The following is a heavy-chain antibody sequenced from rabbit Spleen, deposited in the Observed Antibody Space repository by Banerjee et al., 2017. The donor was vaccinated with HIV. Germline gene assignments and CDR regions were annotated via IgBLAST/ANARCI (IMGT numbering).Heavy chain of an antibody. Sequence: QSLEESGGDLVKPGASLTLTCTASGFSFSSSYWLCWVRQAPGKGLEWIGCIYTGSGSTYYASWAKGRFTISKTSSTTVTLQMTSLTVADTATYFCARDLAAWNSGSYAFNLWGQGTLVTVS. CDR2: IYTGSGST. J-gene: IGHJ4*01. D-gene: IGHD1-1*01. V-gene: IGHV1S40*01. CDR1: GFSFSSSYW. CDR3: ARDLAAWNSGSYAFNL.